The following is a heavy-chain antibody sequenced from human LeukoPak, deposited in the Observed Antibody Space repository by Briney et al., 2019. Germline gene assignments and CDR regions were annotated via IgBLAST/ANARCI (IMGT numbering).Heavy chain of an antibody. D-gene: IGHD3-22*01. CDR2: VYYSGRA. J-gene: IGHJ1*01. V-gene: IGHV4-39*01. CDR1: GGSISSSSYY. Sequence: PSETLSLTCSVSGGSISSSSYYRGSIRQPPGKGLEWIGEVYYSGRAYYNSSLKSRLTISVDTSWNQFSLTLSSVTAADTGVYYCARRRYYDSTGYLDWGQGTLVSVST. CDR3: ARRRYYDSTGYLD.